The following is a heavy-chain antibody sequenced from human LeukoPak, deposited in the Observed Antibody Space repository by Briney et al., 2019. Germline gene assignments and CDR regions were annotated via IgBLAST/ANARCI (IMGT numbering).Heavy chain of an antibody. CDR1: GFSFSSYA. D-gene: IGHD2-21*02. J-gene: IGHJ4*02. CDR2: IKGGGGDP. CDR3: AQGGHDFNPFYY. V-gene: IGHV3-23*01. Sequence: PGRSLRLSRAASGFSFSSYAMGCVRQAPGEGLEWVSSIKGGGGDPFYADSVRGRFTISRDKSKNTLYLQLNSLRAEDTAVYFCAQGGHDFNPFYYWGQGTLVTVSS.